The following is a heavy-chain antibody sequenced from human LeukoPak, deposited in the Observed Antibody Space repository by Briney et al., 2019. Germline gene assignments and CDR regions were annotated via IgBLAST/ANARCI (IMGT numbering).Heavy chain of an antibody. CDR1: GFTFSSYG. V-gene: IGHV3-53*01. CDR3: ARDSDYYDSRGSLGAY. D-gene: IGHD3-22*01. Sequence: GESLRLSCAPSGFTFSSYGMSWVRQAPGKGLEWVSVIYSGGSTYYADSVKGRFTISRDNSKNTLYLQMNSLRAEDTAVYYCARDSDYYDSRGSLGAYWGQGTLVTVSS. J-gene: IGHJ4*02. CDR2: IYSGGST.